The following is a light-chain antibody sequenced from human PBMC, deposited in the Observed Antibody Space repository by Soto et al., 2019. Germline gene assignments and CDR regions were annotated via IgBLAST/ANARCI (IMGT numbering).Light chain of an antibody. Sequence: QSDLTQPPSVSGSPGQSVTISCTGTSSDVGSYNRVSWYQQPPGTAPKLMIYEVSNRPSGVPDRFSGSKSCNTASLTISGLQAEDDADDYCISYTSSSTRVFGTGTKLTVL. CDR2: EVS. CDR1: SSDVGSYNR. CDR3: ISYTSSSTRV. V-gene: IGLV2-18*02. J-gene: IGLJ1*01.